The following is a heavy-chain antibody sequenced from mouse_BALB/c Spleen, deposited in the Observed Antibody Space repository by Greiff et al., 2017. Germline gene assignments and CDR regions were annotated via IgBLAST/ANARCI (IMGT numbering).Heavy chain of an antibody. CDR3: ARGNYGYSLYWYFDV. Sequence: EVKVVESGGGLVKPGGSLKLSCAASGFTFSSYAMSWVRQTPEKRLEWVASISSGGSTYYPDSVKGRFTISRDNARNILYLQMSSLRSEDTAMYYCARGNYGYSLYWYFDVWGAGTTVTVSS. CDR2: ISSGGST. D-gene: IGHD1-2*01. V-gene: IGHV5-6-5*01. CDR1: GFTFSSYA. J-gene: IGHJ1*01.